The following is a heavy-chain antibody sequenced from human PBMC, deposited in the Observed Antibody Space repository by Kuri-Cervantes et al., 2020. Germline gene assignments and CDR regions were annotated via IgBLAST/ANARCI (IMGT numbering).Heavy chain of an antibody. CDR3: ARAWYRRDYIDG. D-gene: IGHD1-1*01. Sequence: SLKTSCAASGFTFSSYGMHWVRQAPGKGLGGVAVIWYDGSNKYYADSVKGRFTISRDNSKNTLYLQMNSLRAEDTAVYYCARAWYRRDYIDGWGKGTTVTVSS. J-gene: IGHJ6*03. CDR2: IWYDGSNK. CDR1: GFTFSSYG. V-gene: IGHV3-33*01.